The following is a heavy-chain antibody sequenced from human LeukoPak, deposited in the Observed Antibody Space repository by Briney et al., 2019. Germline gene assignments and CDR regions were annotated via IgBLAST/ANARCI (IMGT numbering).Heavy chain of an antibody. D-gene: IGHD4-17*01. J-gene: IGHJ3*02. CDR3: ARGLGYGAYLVPFDI. CDR1: GGSISSYY. V-gene: IGHV4-59*01. CDR2: IYYSGST. Sequence: SETLSLTCTVSGGSISSYYWSWIRQPPGKGLEWIGYIYYSGSTNYNPSLKSRVTISVDTSKNQFSLKLSSVTAADTAVYYCARGLGYGAYLVPFDIWGQGTLVTVSS.